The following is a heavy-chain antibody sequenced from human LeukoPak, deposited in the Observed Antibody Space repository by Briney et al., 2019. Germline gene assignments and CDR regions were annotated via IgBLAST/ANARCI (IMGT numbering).Heavy chain of an antibody. V-gene: IGHV3-74*01. J-gene: IGHJ4*02. Sequence: PGGSLRLSCAASGFTFSSYWMHWVRQAPGKGLVWVSRINSDGSSTSYADSVKGRFTISRDNAKNTLYLQMNSLRAGDTAVYYCARVLDCGGDCYSYWGQGTLVTVSS. CDR3: ARVLDCGGDCYSY. CDR1: GFTFSSYW. CDR2: INSDGSST. D-gene: IGHD2-21*02.